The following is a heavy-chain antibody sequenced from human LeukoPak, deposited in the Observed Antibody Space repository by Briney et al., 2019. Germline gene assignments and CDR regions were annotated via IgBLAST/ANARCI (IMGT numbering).Heavy chain of an antibody. Sequence: ASVKVSCKASGYTFTSNYIHWVRQAPGQGLEWMGMIYPRDGSTSYAQKFQGRVTMTRDTSTSTVYMELSSLRSEDTAVYYCASGKAGGIAVAGTGYWGQGTLVTVSS. CDR3: ASGKAGGIAVAGTGY. D-gene: IGHD6-19*01. CDR2: IYPRDGST. V-gene: IGHV1-46*01. J-gene: IGHJ4*02. CDR1: GYTFTSNY.